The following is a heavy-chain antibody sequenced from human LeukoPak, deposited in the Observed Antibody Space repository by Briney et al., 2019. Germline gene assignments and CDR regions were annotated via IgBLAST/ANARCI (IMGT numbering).Heavy chain of an antibody. CDR3: AREGGGERYSSSRGAFDI. D-gene: IGHD6-13*01. J-gene: IGHJ3*02. Sequence: TGGSLRLSCAASGFNFNSYAMYWVRQAPGKGLEYISAITSNGGSIYYANSVKGRFTISRDNSKNTLYLQMGSLRAEDMAVYYCAREGGGERYSSSRGAFDIWGQGTMVTVSS. V-gene: IGHV3-64*01. CDR2: ITSNGGSI. CDR1: GFNFNSYA.